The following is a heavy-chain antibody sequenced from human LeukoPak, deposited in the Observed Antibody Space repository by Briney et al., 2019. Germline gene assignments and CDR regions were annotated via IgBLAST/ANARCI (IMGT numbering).Heavy chain of an antibody. V-gene: IGHV4-4*07. J-gene: IGHJ4*02. CDR1: GGSISSYY. CDR2: IHTSGST. D-gene: IGHD2-15*01. Sequence: XTLXXXCTFSGGSISSYYWNWIRQPAGKGLEWIGRIHTSGSTNYNPSLKSRVTISVDTSKNKFSLKLSSVTAADKAVYYCGXXIXSGGSCRFDYWGQGXLVTVSS. CDR3: GXXIXSGGSCRFDY.